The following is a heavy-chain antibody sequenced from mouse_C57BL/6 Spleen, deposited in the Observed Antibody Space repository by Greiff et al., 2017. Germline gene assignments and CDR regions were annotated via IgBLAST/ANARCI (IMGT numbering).Heavy chain of an antibody. J-gene: IGHJ2*01. D-gene: IGHD2-3*01. CDR1: GYTFTSYW. V-gene: IGHV1-64*01. Sequence: QVQLQQPGAELVKPGASVKLSCKASGYTFTSYWMHWVKQRPGQGLEWIGMIHPNSGSTNYNEKFKSKATLTVDKSSSTAYMQLSSLTSEDSAVYYCARQDGRGYFDYWGQGTTLTVSS. CDR2: IHPNSGST. CDR3: ARQDGRGYFDY.